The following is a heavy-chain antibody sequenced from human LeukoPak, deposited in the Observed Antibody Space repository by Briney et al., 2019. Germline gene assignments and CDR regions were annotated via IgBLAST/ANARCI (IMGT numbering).Heavy chain of an antibody. CDR2: INPSGSST. CDR3: ARGGSSYWFDP. V-gene: IGHV1-46*01. D-gene: IGHD6-6*01. CDR1: GYSFTSYY. J-gene: IGHJ5*02. Sequence: ASVKVSCKASGYSFTSYYMHWVRQAPGQGLEWMGIINPSGSSTTYAQKFQGRVTMTTDTSTSTAYMELRSLRSDDTAVYYCARGGSSYWFDPWGQGTLVTVSS.